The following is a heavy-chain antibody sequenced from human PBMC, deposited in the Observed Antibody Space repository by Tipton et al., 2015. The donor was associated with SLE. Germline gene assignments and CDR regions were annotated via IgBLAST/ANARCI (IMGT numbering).Heavy chain of an antibody. CDR1: GGSISSSSYS. CDR3: ARGCSGTSCYWGDD. D-gene: IGHD2-15*01. CDR2: IYTSGST. J-gene: IGHJ4*02. V-gene: IGHV4-61*02. Sequence: TLSLTCTVSGGSISSSSYSWNWIRQPAGKGLEWIGRIYTSGSTNYNPSLKSRVTISVDTSKNQFSLKLSSVTAADTAVYYCARGCSGTSCYWGDDWGQGSLVIVSS.